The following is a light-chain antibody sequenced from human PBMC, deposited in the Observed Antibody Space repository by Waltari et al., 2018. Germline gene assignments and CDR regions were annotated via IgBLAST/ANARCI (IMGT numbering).Light chain of an antibody. V-gene: IGKV3-15*01. Sequence: EIVMTQSPATLSVSPGERATLSCRASQSVRSNLAWYQQKPGQAPRLLIYGASTRATGVPARFSGSGSGTDFTLTISSLQSEDFAVYYCQQYDSWPPGITFGGGTKVEIK. J-gene: IGKJ4*01. CDR2: GAS. CDR3: QQYDSWPPGIT. CDR1: QSVRSN.